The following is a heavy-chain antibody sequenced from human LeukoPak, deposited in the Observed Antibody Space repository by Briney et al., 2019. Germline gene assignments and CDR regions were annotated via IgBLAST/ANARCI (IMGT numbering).Heavy chain of an antibody. CDR1: GYTLTELS. CDR3: ATDPEATRYYYGSGSYAFDI. Sequence: ASVTVSCKVSGYTLTELSMHWVRQAPGKGLEWMGGFDPEDGETIYAQKFQGRVTMTEDTSTDTAYMELSSLRSEDTAVYYCATDPEATRYYYGSGSYAFDIWGQGTMVTVSS. J-gene: IGHJ3*02. V-gene: IGHV1-24*01. D-gene: IGHD3-10*01. CDR2: FDPEDGET.